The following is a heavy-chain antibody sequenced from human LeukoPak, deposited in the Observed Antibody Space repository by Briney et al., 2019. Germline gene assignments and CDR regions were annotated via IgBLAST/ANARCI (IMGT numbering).Heavy chain of an antibody. CDR2: ISYDGSNK. CDR3: AKDLSKKKASSHLVVLLYYYYGMDV. D-gene: IGHD6-6*01. CDR1: GFTFSSYG. Sequence: GRSLRLSCAASGFTFSSYGMHWVRQAPGKGLEWVAVISYDGSNKYYADSVKGRFTISRDNSKNTLYLQMNSLRAEDTAVYYCAKDLSKKKASSHLVVLLYYYYGMDVWGQGTTVTVSS. V-gene: IGHV3-30*18. J-gene: IGHJ6*02.